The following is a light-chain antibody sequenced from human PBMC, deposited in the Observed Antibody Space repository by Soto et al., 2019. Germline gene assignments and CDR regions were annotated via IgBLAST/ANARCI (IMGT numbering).Light chain of an antibody. Sequence: DIQMTQSPSSLSASVGDRGTITCRASQGISNDLAWYQQKPRKVPKLLIYAASTLQSGVPSRLSGSGSGTEFTLTIRCLQTEEVATYYCQKYNRAPFAFGPVTKVYIK. CDR3: QKYNRAPFA. CDR2: AAS. J-gene: IGKJ3*01. V-gene: IGKV1-27*01. CDR1: QGISND.